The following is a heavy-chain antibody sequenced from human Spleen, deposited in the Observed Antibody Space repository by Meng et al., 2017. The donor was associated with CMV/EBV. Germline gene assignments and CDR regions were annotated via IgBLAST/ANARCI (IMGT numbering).Heavy chain of an antibody. CDR2: IYYSGST. D-gene: IGHD2-15*01. CDR3: ARGGPLVNAPGFDY. V-gene: IGHV4-30-4*08. J-gene: IGHJ4*02. CDR1: GGSISSGDYY. Sequence: QVRFQEPGPGLVKPSQTLSLTCTVSGGSISSGDYYWSWIRQPPGKGLEWIGYIYYSGSTYYNPSLKSQVTISVDTSKNQFSLKLSSVTAADTAVYYCARGGPLVNAPGFDYWGQGTLVTVSS.